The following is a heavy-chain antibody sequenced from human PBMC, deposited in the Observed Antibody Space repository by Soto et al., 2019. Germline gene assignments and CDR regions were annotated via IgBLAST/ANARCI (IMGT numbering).Heavy chain of an antibody. Sequence: SETLSLTCTVSGGSISSGGYYWSWIRQHPGKGLEWIGYIYYSGSTYYNPSLKSRVTISVDTSKNQFSLKLSSVTAADTAVYYCARGYSSSPGPFDYWGQGTLVTVSS. CDR1: GGSISSGGYY. CDR2: IYYSGST. D-gene: IGHD6-13*01. J-gene: IGHJ4*02. V-gene: IGHV4-31*03. CDR3: ARGYSSSPGPFDY.